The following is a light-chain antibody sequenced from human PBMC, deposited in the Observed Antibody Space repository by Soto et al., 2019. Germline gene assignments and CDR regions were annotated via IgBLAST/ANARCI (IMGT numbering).Light chain of an antibody. CDR2: GAS. Sequence: EIVLTQSPGTLSLSPGERATLSCRASQSVSSSYLAWYQQKPGQAPRLLIYGASSRATGIPDRFSGSGSGTDFTLTIGRLEPEDFAVYYCQQYGSSPVTFGQGTKLEIK. J-gene: IGKJ2*01. CDR3: QQYGSSPVT. V-gene: IGKV3-20*01. CDR1: QSVSSSY.